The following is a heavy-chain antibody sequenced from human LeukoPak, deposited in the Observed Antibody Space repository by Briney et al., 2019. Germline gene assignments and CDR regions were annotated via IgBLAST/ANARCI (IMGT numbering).Heavy chain of an antibody. Sequence: SVKVSCKASGGTFSSYAISWVRQAPGQGLEWMGGIIPIFGTANYAQKFQGRVTITADESTSTAYMELSSLRSEDTAVYYCASVSAVTTALKIDYWGQGTLVTVSS. J-gene: IGHJ4*02. CDR2: IIPIFGTA. CDR3: ASVSAVTTALKIDY. V-gene: IGHV1-69*13. D-gene: IGHD4-17*01. CDR1: GGTFSSYA.